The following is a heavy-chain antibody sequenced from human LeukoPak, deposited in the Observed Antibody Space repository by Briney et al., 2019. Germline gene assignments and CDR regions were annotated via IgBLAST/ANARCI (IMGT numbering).Heavy chain of an antibody. D-gene: IGHD3-3*01. CDR3: ARVLYDFWSGYYFDY. J-gene: IGHJ4*02. CDR1: EFTFSDHY. CDR2: PRNKANSYTT. V-gene: IGHV3-72*01. Sequence: PGGSLRLSCAASEFTFSDHYMDGVRQAPGKGLDGVGGPRNKANSYTTEYAASVKGRFTISRDDSKNSLYLQMNSLKTEDTAVYYCARVLYDFWSGYYFDYWGQGTLVTVSS.